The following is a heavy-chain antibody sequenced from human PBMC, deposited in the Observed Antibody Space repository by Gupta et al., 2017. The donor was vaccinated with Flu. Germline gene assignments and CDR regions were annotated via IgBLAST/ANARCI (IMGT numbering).Heavy chain of an antibody. Sequence: IRQSPSRGLEWLGRTYYRSKWYLEYAVSVKSRVTISPDTSRNQFSLQLKSVSPEDTAVYYCAREPDYSGMDVWGQGTTVTVSS. J-gene: IGHJ6*02. CDR3: AREPDYSGMDV. V-gene: IGHV6-1*01. CDR2: TYYRSKWYL.